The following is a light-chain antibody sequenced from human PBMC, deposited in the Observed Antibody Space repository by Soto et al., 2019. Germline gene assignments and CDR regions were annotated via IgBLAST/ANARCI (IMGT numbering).Light chain of an antibody. Sequence: DIQMTQSPSSLSASLGDRVTITCRASQNIDNYLNWYQHKPGKAPKLLIYATSTLQSGVPSRFSGSGSGTEFTLTISSLLPEDFATYCCQESYTGPADSLGGGTKVDTK. J-gene: IGKJ4*01. V-gene: IGKV1-39*01. CDR3: QESYTGPADS. CDR2: ATS. CDR1: QNIDNY.